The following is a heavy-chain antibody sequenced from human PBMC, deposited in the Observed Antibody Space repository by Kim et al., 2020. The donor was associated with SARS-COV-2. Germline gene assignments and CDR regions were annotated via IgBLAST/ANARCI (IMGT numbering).Heavy chain of an antibody. D-gene: IGHD6-19*01. CDR2: FDPEDGET. CDR3: ATGVAVAGTPSDYYYYYGMDV. Sequence: ASVKVSCKXXGYTLTELSMHWVRQAPGKGLEWMGGFDPEDGETIYAQKFQGRVTMTEDTSTDTAYMELSSLRSEDTAVYYCATGVAVAGTPSDYYYYYGMDVWGQGTTVTVSS. J-gene: IGHJ6*02. CDR1: GYTLTELS. V-gene: IGHV1-24*01.